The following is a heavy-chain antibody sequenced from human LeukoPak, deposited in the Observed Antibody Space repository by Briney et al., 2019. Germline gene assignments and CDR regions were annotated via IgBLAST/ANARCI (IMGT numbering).Heavy chain of an antibody. D-gene: IGHD3-22*01. Sequence: ASVKVSCKASGYTFINYGISWVRQAPGQGLEWMGWINTNTGNPTYAQGFTGRFVFSLDTSVSTAYLQISSLKAEDTAVYYCARGNYDSSGYQTRWGQGTLVTVSS. CDR2: INTNTGNP. V-gene: IGHV7-4-1*02. CDR3: ARGNYDSSGYQTR. CDR1: GYTFINYG. J-gene: IGHJ4*02.